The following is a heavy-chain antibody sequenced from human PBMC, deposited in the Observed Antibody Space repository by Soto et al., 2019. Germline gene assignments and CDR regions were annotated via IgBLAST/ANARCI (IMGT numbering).Heavy chain of an antibody. D-gene: IGHD3-16*01. V-gene: IGHV3-30*03. J-gene: IGHJ6*02. CDR2: ISYDGSNK. CDR3: ARGLGGMDV. CDR1: GFTFSSYG. Sequence: TGGSLRLSCAASGFTFSSYGMHWVRQAPGKGLEWVAVISYDGSNKYYADSVKGRFTISRDNSKNTLYLQMNSLRAEDTAVYYCARGLGGMDVWGQGTTVTVSS.